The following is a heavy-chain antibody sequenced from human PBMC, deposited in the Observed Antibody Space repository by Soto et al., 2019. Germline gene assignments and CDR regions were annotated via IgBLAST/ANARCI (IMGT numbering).Heavy chain of an antibody. CDR2: IIPIFGTA. CDR1: GGTFSSYA. CDR3: ARDRHYSGYDGTYYYCRMDV. D-gene: IGHD5-12*01. J-gene: IGHJ6*02. V-gene: IGHV1-69*13. Sequence: SVKFSCKASGGTFSSYAISWVRQAPGQGLEWMGGIIPIFGTANYAQKFQGRVTITADESTSTAYMELSSLRSEDTAVYYCARDRHYSGYDGTYYYCRMDVWGQGTTVTVYS.